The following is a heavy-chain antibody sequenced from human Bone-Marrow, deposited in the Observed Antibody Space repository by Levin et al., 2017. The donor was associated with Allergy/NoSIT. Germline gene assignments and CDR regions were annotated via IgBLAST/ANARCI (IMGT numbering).Heavy chain of an antibody. CDR3: ARDSAPGREFFVVWWDLDM. CDR2: ISYDGSNT. J-gene: IGHJ3*02. D-gene: IGHD3-16*01. CDR1: GFTFANHA. V-gene: IGHV3-30*04. Sequence: GGSLRLSCADSGFTFANHAMHWVRQAPGKGLEWLAGISYDGSNTYYAESLKGRFIISRDNSKNTLDLEMNSLRPEDTAIYFCARDSAPGREFFVVWWDLDMCGQGTMVTVSS.